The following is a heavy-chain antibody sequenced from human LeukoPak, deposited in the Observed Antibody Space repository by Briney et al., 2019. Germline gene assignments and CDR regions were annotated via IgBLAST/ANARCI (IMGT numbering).Heavy chain of an antibody. CDR3: AKRGVVNRVFLVGFHKEAYYFDS. CDR2: LSGSGGGT. Sequence: GGSLRLSCAVSGITLSNYGMSWVRQAPGKGLEWVAGLSGSGGGTNYADSVQGRFTISRDNPKNTLYLQMNSLRAEDTAVYFCAKRGVVNRVFLVGFHKEAYYFDSWGQGALVTVSS. J-gene: IGHJ4*02. CDR1: GITLSNYG. D-gene: IGHD3-10*01. V-gene: IGHV3-23*01.